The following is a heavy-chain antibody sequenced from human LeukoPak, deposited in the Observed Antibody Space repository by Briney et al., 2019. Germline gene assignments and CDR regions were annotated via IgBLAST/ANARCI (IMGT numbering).Heavy chain of an antibody. CDR2: VSSNGGST. CDR3: ARAPQFPAAFFDY. V-gene: IGHV3-64*04. Sequence: GGSLRLSCSASGFTFSSYAMHWVRQAPGKGLEYVSAVSSNGGSTYYADSVKGRFTISRDNSKNTLYLQTNSLRAEDTAVYYCARAPQFPAAFFDYWGQGTLVTVSS. J-gene: IGHJ4*02. D-gene: IGHD2-2*01. CDR1: GFTFSSYA.